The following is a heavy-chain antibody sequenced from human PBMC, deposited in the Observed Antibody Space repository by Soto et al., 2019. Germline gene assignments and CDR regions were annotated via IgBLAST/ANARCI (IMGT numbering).Heavy chain of an antibody. D-gene: IGHD1-26*01. J-gene: IGHJ5*02. CDR2: IYHSGST. CDR3: AIPWPPYSNTET. V-gene: IGHV4-4*02. Sequence: SETLSLTCAVSGGSISTINWWSWVRQPPGKGLEWIGEIYHSGSTNYNPSLKSRVTISVDKSKNQFSLTLSSVTAADTAVYYCAIPWPPYSNTETWGQGILVTVSS. CDR1: GGSISTINW.